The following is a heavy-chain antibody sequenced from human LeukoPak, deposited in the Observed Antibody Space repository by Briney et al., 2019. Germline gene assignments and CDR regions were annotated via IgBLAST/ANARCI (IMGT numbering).Heavy chain of an antibody. Sequence: PSETLSLTCTVSGGSISSYYWSWIRQPPGKGLEWIGYIYYSGSTNYNPSLKSRVTISVDTSKHQFSLKLSSVTAADTAVYYCARDKHSSGYHDYWGQGTLVTVSS. CDR2: IYYSGST. D-gene: IGHD3-22*01. V-gene: IGHV4-59*01. CDR1: GGSISSYY. J-gene: IGHJ4*02. CDR3: ARDKHSSGYHDY.